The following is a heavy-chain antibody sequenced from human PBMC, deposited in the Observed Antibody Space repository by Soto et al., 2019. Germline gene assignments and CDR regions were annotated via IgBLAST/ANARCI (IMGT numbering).Heavy chain of an antibody. CDR2: ISWDSGVI. V-gene: IGHV3-9*01. CDR3: VKDNVGVYCSGGSCYFDY. CDR1: GFTFSSYA. Sequence: GGSLRLSCAASGFTFSSYAMSWVRQAPGKGLEWVSGISWDSGVIDYADSVRGRFTISRDNAKNSLYLQMTSLRAEDTALYYCVKDNVGVYCSGGSCYFDYWGQGSLVTVSS. J-gene: IGHJ4*02. D-gene: IGHD2-15*01.